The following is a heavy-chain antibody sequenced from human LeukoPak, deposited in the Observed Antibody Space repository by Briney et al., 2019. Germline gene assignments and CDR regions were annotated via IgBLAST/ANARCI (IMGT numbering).Heavy chain of an antibody. V-gene: IGHV4-39*07. Sequence: SETLSLTCTVSGGSISSSSYYWGWIRQPPGKGLEWIGSIYYSGSTYYNPSLKSRVTISLDTSKNQFSLKVTSVTAADTAVYYCARSGTYQYSSTSDYWGQGTLVTVSS. D-gene: IGHD6-13*01. CDR2: IYYSGST. CDR1: GGSISSSSYY. J-gene: IGHJ4*02. CDR3: ARSGTYQYSSTSDY.